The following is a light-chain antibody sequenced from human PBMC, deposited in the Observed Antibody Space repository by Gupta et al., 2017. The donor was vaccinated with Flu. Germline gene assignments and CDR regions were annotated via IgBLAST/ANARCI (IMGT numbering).Light chain of an antibody. J-gene: IGKJ3*01. CDR1: QNINNY. V-gene: IGKV1-39*01. CDR2: AAS. Sequence: DIRVTQSPSSLSRSIGDRVTITCRASQNINNYLNWYQQKPGQAPKLLIYAASTLQSGVPPRFSGSGSGTDFTLTITSLQPEDYGTYYCQQSLDTLFTFGPGTKMEI. CDR3: QQSLDTLFT.